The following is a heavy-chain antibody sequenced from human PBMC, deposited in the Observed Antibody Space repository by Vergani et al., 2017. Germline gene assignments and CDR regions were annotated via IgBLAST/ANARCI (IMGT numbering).Heavy chain of an antibody. CDR3: ARLGAGSYSEY. D-gene: IGHD3-10*01. Sequence: QVQLQESGPGLVKPSETLSLTCTVSGGPLSSYYWSWIRQPAGKGLEWIGRTYTSGSTNYNPSLKRRVTMSVDTSKNQFSLKVSSVPAADTAGYYCARLGAGSYSEYWGQGTLVTVSS. CDR1: GGPLSSYY. CDR2: TYTSGST. V-gene: IGHV4-4*07. J-gene: IGHJ4*02.